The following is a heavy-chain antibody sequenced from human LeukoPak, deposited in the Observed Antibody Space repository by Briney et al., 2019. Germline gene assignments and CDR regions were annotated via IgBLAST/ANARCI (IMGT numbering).Heavy chain of an antibody. CDR2: IDRDGSVK. D-gene: IGHD6-13*01. CDR1: GFTFSNYW. Sequence: PGGSLRLSCAASGFTFSNYWMTWVRQTPGKWLEFVANIDRDGSVKNYVGSVKGRFTISRDNAKNSLYLQMNSLRADDTAMYYCARDPGSSSFDYWGQGSLVTVSS. CDR3: ARDPGSSSFDY. V-gene: IGHV3-7*01. J-gene: IGHJ4*02.